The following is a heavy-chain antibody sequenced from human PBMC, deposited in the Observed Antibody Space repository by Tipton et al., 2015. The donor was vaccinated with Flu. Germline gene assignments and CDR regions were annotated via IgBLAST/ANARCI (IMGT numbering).Heavy chain of an antibody. D-gene: IGHD3-3*01. V-gene: IGHV4-39*01. CDR2: IYYSGST. CDR3: ARHPPLYDFWSAPYGGWFDP. CDR1: GGSISSSSYY. Sequence: TLSLTCTVSGGSISSSSYYWGWIRQPPGKGLEWIGSIYYSGSTYYNPSLKSRVTISVDTSKNQFSLKLSSVTAADTAVYYCARHPPLYDFWSAPYGGWFDPWGQGTLVTVSS. J-gene: IGHJ5*02.